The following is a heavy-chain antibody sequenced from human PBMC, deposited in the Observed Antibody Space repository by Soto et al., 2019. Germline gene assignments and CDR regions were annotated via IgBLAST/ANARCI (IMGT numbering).Heavy chain of an antibody. CDR2: IYYSGKT. CDR1: SDSISIYF. Sequence: SDTLYLTFNVSSDSISIYFGSWMRPPPGKGLEWIGYIYYSGKTYYNPSLRSRFSISVDTSKNQFFLKIRSATAADTAVYYCARGESMLPGVLTSPLAFWGLGTLVPVSP. CDR3: ARGESMLPGVLTSPLAF. J-gene: IGHJ4*02. V-gene: IGHV4-59*07. D-gene: IGHD2-8*01.